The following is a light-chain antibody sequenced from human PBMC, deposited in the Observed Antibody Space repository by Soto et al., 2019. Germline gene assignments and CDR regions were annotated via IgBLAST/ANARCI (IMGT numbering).Light chain of an antibody. J-gene: IGKJ1*01. Sequence: EIVMTQSPGTLSVFPGESVTLSCRASQSVNGFLDWFQHKPGQAPRLVLKRIFIRAIGVPARFSGSGSETEFTLTINGLQSEDSGVYYCLQHYAWPWTFGQGTKVDIK. V-gene: IGKV3-15*01. CDR1: QSVNGF. CDR2: RIF. CDR3: LQHYAWPWT.